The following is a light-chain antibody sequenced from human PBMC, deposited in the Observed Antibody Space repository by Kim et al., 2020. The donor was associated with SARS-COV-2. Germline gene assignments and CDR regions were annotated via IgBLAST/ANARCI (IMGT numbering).Light chain of an antibody. CDR3: QQYHNWLGS. Sequence: SRSPGETATLSCRTSQSGSNDLAWYQHKPGQAPRLLIYSAATRATGVPARFSGSGSGTAFTLTISSLQSEDFAVYFCQQYHNWLGSFGQGTKLEI. CDR2: SAA. J-gene: IGKJ2*03. V-gene: IGKV3-15*01. CDR1: QSGSND.